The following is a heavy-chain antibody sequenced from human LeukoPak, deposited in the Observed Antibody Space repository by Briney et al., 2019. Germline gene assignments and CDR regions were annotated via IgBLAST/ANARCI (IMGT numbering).Heavy chain of an antibody. D-gene: IGHD6-13*01. J-gene: IGHJ6*02. CDR2: ISAYIGNT. V-gene: IGHV1-18*01. Sequence: ASVKVSCKASGYTFTSYGISWVRPTPEQRLEWMGWISAYIGNTNYAQTPQGRVTMTTDTPTSTAYMELRRLRSDGTAVYYCARDLPYSSSWYVGDYYYGMDVWGQGTTVTVYS. CDR1: GYTFTSYG. CDR3: ARDLPYSSSWYVGDYYYGMDV.